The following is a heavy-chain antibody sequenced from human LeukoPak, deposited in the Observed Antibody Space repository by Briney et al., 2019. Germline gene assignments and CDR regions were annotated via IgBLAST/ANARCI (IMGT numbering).Heavy chain of an antibody. J-gene: IGHJ4*02. D-gene: IGHD4-23*01. CDR2: VSRSGGV. V-gene: IGHV4-4*07. Sequence: PSETLSLTCTVSVDSVTTSYWSWIRQSAGKEVEWIWRVSRSGGVLYNSAFRSRFILSVDASNNQFSLAVSGITGADTAVYYCARGNGWKLNNYWGQGIQVTVSS. CDR3: ARGNGWKLNNY. CDR1: VDSVTTSY.